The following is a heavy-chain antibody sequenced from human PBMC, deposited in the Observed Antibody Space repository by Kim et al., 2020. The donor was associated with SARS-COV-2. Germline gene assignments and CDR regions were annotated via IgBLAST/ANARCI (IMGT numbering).Heavy chain of an antibody. CDR3: ARDRGGDLLFDY. Sequence: YSNPSLKSRVTISVDPSKNQFSRKLSSVTAADTAVYYCARDRGGDLLFDYWGQGTLVTVSS. J-gene: IGHJ4*02. V-gene: IGHV4-31*02. D-gene: IGHD3-10*01.